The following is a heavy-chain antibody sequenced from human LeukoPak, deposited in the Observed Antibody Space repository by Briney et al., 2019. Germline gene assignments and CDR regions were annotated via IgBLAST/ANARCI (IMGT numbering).Heavy chain of an antibody. Sequence: GESLKISCKGSGYSFTSYWIGWVRQMPGKGLEWMGIIYPGDSDTRYSPSFQGQVTISADKSISTAYLQWSSLKASDTAMYYCARSYYDSSGYYYVPYYFDYWGQGALVTVSS. V-gene: IGHV5-51*01. CDR2: IYPGDSDT. D-gene: IGHD3-22*01. CDR1: GYSFTSYW. CDR3: ARSYYDSSGYYYVPYYFDY. J-gene: IGHJ4*02.